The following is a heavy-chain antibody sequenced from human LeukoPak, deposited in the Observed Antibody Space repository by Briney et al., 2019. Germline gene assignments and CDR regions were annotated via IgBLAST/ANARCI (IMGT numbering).Heavy chain of an antibody. Sequence: GGSLRLSCAASGFTFSSYAMSWVRQAPGEGLEWVSAISGSGGSTYYADSVKGRFTISRDNSKNTLYLQMNSLRAEDTAVYYCAKSSVVALDLYYYYGMDVWGQGTTVTVSS. CDR1: GFTFSSYA. D-gene: IGHD2-15*01. CDR3: AKSSVVALDLYYYYGMDV. V-gene: IGHV3-23*01. J-gene: IGHJ6*02. CDR2: ISGSGGST.